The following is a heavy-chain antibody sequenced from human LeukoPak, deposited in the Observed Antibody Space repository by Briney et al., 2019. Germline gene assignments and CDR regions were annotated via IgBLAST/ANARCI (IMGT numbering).Heavy chain of an antibody. CDR3: ARYYDSSGPTPGAFDV. V-gene: IGHV3-66*01. D-gene: IGHD3-22*01. J-gene: IGHJ3*01. CDR1: GFTVSSNY. CDR2: IYSGGST. Sequence: GGSLRLSCAASGFTVSSNYMNWVRQAPGKGLEWVSVIYSGGSTYYADSVKGRFTISRDNSKNTLYLQMNSLRAEDTAVYYCARYYDSSGPTPGAFDVWGQGTMVTVSS.